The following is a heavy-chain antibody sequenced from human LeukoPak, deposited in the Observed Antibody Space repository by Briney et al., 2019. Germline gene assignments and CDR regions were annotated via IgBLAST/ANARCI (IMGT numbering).Heavy chain of an antibody. J-gene: IGHJ4*02. CDR2: IASKVDGGTT. D-gene: IGHD6-13*01. CDR1: GFSFSNAW. CDR3: TTQQLALTH. Sequence: GGSLRLACAAAGFSFSNAWMSWVRQAPGKGLEWDGRIASKVDGGTTEYAAPVKGRFTISRDASKHTIYVQMNSLQTEDTAVSYCTTQQLALTHWGQGTRVPVSS. V-gene: IGHV3-15*04.